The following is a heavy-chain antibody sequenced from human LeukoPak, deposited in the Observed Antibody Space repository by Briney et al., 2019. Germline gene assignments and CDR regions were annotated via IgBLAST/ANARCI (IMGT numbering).Heavy chain of an antibody. CDR3: ARERAAGNPSHFDY. CDR1: GGSISSDY. V-gene: IGHV4-59*01. Sequence: SETLSLTCTVSGGSISSDYWSWIRQPPGKGLEWIGYIYYSGSTNYNPSLKSRVTMSVDTSKNQFSLKLSSVTAADTAVYYCARERAAGNPSHFDYWGQGSLVTVSS. CDR2: IYYSGST. J-gene: IGHJ4*02. D-gene: IGHD6-13*01.